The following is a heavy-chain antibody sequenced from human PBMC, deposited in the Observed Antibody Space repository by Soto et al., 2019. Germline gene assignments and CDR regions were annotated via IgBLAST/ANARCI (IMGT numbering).Heavy chain of an antibody. J-gene: IGHJ2*01. CDR2: IYDSGGT. V-gene: IGHV4-59*08. D-gene: IGHD6-19*01. CDR1: GGSISTYY. Sequence: QVQLQESGPGLVKPSETLSLTCTVSGGSISTYYWSWIRQPPGKGLELIGYIYDSGGTNYNPSLQSRVTISVDPSRNQFSLRLSSVTAADTAVYYCARQLGYSSGWSFYFDLWGRGTLVTVSS. CDR3: ARQLGYSSGWSFYFDL.